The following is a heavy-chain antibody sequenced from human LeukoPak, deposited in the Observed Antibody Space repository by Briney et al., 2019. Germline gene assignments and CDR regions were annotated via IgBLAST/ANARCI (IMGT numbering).Heavy chain of an antibody. J-gene: IGHJ4*02. D-gene: IGHD2-15*01. CDR3: AKQLGYCSDGSCYFPY. CDR2: ISNNGGYT. Sequence: GGSLRLSCAASGLTFSSHRMHWVRQAPGKGLEWVSAISNNGGYTYYADSVQGRFTISRDNSKSTLCLQMNSLRAEDTAVYYCAKQLGYCSDGSCYFPYWGQGTLVTVSS. V-gene: IGHV3-23*01. CDR1: GLTFSSHR.